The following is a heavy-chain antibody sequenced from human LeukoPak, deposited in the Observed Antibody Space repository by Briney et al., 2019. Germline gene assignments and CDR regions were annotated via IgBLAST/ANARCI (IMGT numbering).Heavy chain of an antibody. CDR3: AKGVHSSGWWGTPPRDYLDY. V-gene: IGHV3-33*06. J-gene: IGHJ4*02. Sequence: PGGSLRLSCAVSGFTFSTFGMHWVRQAPGKGLEWVANIWYDGVSKYYADSVKGRFTISRDNSKSTLYLLMNSLTVEDTAVYYCAKGVHSSGWWGTPPRDYLDYWGQGTLVTVSS. CDR1: GFTFSTFG. CDR2: IWYDGVSK. D-gene: IGHD6-19*01.